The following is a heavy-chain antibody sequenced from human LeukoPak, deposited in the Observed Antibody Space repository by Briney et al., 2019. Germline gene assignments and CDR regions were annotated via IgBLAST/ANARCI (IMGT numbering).Heavy chain of an antibody. Sequence: SETLSLTCAVYGGSFSGYYWSWIRQPPGKGLEWIGEINHSGSTNYNPSLKSRVTISVDTSKNQFSLKLSSVTAADTAVYYCARHLAWYSSSWYPFGTFDYWGQGTLVTVSS. J-gene: IGHJ4*02. V-gene: IGHV4-34*01. D-gene: IGHD6-13*01. CDR3: ARHLAWYSSSWYPFGTFDY. CDR1: GGSFSGYY. CDR2: INHSGST.